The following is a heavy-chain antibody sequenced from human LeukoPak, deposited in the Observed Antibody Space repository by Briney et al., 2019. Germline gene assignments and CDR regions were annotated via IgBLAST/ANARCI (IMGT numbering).Heavy chain of an antibody. V-gene: IGHV4-61*02. D-gene: IGHD2-2*02. CDR1: GGSINSGSYY. J-gene: IGHJ6*03. CDR2: IYSSGST. CDR3: AREVVPAAIATPTMDV. Sequence: TASETLSLTCTVSGGSINSGSYYWSWIRQPAGKGLEWLGRIYSSGSTNYNPSLKSRLTVSADTSNNQFSLNLSSVTAADTAVYYCAREVVPAAIATPTMDVWGKGTTVTVSS.